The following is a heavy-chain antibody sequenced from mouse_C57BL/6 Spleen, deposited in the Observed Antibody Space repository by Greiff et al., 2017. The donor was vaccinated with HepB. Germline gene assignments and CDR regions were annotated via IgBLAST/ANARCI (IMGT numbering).Heavy chain of an antibody. CDR1: GFTFSSYA. CDR2: ISDGGSYT. CDR3: AREKYDYDVYYAMDY. V-gene: IGHV5-4*01. D-gene: IGHD2-4*01. Sequence: EVQLVESGGGLVKPGGSLKLSCAASGFTFSSYAMSWVRQTPEKRLEWVATISDGGSYTYYPDNVKGRFTISRDNAKNNLYPQMSNLKSEDTAMYYCAREKYDYDVYYAMDYWGQGTSVTVSS. J-gene: IGHJ4*01.